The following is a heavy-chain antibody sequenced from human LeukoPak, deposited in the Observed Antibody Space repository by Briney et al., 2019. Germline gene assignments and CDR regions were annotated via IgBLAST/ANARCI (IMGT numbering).Heavy chain of an antibody. J-gene: IGHJ4*02. CDR3: ARDRLRSFFDY. Sequence: GGSLRLSCAASGFTFSSYAMHWVRQAPGKGLEWVAVISYDGSNKYYADSVKGRFTISRDNSKNTLYLQMNSLRAEDTAVYYCARDRLRSFFDYWGQGTLATVSS. CDR2: ISYDGSNK. D-gene: IGHD3-3*01. V-gene: IGHV3-30-3*01. CDR1: GFTFSSYA.